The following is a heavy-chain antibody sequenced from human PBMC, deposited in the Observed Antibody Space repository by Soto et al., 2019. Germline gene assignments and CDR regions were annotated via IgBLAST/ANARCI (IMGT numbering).Heavy chain of an antibody. Sequence: QVQLVESGGGVAQPGRSLRLSCAASGFTFSSYAMHWVRQAPGKGLEWVAVISYDGSNKYYADSVKGRFTISRDNSKNTLYLQMNSLRADDTAISYCTMRNYYDSSGPIGASYYFDYWGQGTLVTVSS. V-gene: IGHV3-30-3*01. CDR2: ISYDGSNK. J-gene: IGHJ4*02. CDR1: GFTFSSYA. CDR3: TMRNYYDSSGPIGASYYFDY. D-gene: IGHD3-22*01.